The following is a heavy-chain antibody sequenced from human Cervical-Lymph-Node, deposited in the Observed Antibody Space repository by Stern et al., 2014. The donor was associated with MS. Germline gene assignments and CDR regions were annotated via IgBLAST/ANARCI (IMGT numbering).Heavy chain of an antibody. Sequence: VQLVESGGGVVQPGRSLRLSCAASGFTFSSYGMHWVRQAPGKGLVWVAVIWYDGSNKYYADSVKGRFTIARDNAKNTLYLQMNSLRDEDTAVYYCARGYSSSASWGQGTLVTVSS. J-gene: IGHJ4*02. V-gene: IGHV3-33*01. CDR1: GFTFSSYG. CDR2: IWYDGSNK. D-gene: IGHD6-6*01. CDR3: ARGYSSSAS.